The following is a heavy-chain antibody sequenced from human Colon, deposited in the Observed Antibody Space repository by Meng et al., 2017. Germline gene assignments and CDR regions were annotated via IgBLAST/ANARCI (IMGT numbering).Heavy chain of an antibody. D-gene: IGHD5-18*01. Sequence: QVQLVQSGAEGKKPWASVKVSCKDSGYTFTSYYMHWVRQGPGQRLEWMGWINVGNGYTRYSQQFQGRITITRDTSANTAYMELSSLRPEDTAVYYCAKSGIQLWLDYWGQGTLVTVSS. CDR1: GYTFTSYY. CDR3: AKSGIQLWLDY. V-gene: IGHV1-3*01. J-gene: IGHJ4*02. CDR2: INVGNGYT.